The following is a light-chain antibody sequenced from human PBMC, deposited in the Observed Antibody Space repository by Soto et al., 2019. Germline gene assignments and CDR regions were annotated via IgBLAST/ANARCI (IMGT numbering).Light chain of an antibody. Sequence: DIQMTQSPSTLSASVGDRVTITCRASQSISSWLAWYQHKPGKAPKLLIYDASTLASGVPLRFSGSGSGTEFTLTISCLQSEDCAIYYCQQYHTWPITFGGGTKVDI. CDR3: QQYHTWPIT. J-gene: IGKJ4*01. V-gene: IGKV1-5*01. CDR2: DAS. CDR1: QSISSW.